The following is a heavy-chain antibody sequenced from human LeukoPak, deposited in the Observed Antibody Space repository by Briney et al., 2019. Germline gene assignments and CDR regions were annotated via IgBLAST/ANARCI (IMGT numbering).Heavy chain of an antibody. Sequence: SETLSLTCTASGGSISSSSYFWGWIRQPPGKGLEWIGSIYYSGSTYYNPSLKSRVTISVDASRNQFSLKLSSVTAADTAVYYCARREGARPMDYWGQGILVTVSS. CDR3: ARREGARPMDY. CDR1: GGSISSSSYF. V-gene: IGHV4-39*01. D-gene: IGHD6-6*01. CDR2: IYYSGST. J-gene: IGHJ4*02.